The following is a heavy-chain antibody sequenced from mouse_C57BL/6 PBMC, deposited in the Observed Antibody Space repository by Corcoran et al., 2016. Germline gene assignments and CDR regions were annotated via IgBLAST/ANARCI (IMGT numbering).Heavy chain of an antibody. CDR1: GYTFTDYY. CDR3: ARWEGNYSWFAY. Sequence: EVPLQQSGPKLVKPGASLKISCKASGYTFTDYYMNWVKQSHGKSLEWIGDINPNNGVTSYNQKFKSKATLTVDKSSSTAYMELRSLTSEHSAVYYCARWEGNYSWFAYWGQGTLVTVSA. CDR2: INPNNGVT. V-gene: IGHV1-26*01. D-gene: IGHD2-1*01. J-gene: IGHJ3*01.